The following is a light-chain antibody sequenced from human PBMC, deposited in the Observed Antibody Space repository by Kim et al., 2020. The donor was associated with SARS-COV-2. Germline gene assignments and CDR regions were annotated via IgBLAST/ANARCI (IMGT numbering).Light chain of an antibody. V-gene: IGKV2-28*01. J-gene: IGKJ1*01. CDR2: LGS. CDR3: MQSLQTRT. CDR1: QSLLHSNGYYY. Sequence: DIVMTQSPLSLPVTPGEPASISCRSSQSLLHSNGYYYLDWYLQKPGQSPQLLIYLGSNRASGVPDRFSGSGSGTDFTLKISRVEAVDVGVYYCMQSLQTRTFGQGTKVDIK.